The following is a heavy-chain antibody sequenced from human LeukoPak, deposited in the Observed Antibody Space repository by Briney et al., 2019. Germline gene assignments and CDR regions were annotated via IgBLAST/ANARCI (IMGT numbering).Heavy chain of an antibody. V-gene: IGHV3-30*18. CDR3: AKEYYYDSSGYSSTYYSYYYMDV. D-gene: IGHD3-22*01. CDR1: GFTFSSYG. Sequence: GGSLRLSCAASGFTFSSYGMHWVRQAPGKGLEWVAVISYDGSNKYYADSVKGRFTISRDNSKNTLYLQMNSLRAEDTAVYFCAKEYYYDSSGYSSTYYSYYYMDVWGKGTTVTVS. CDR2: ISYDGSNK. J-gene: IGHJ6*03.